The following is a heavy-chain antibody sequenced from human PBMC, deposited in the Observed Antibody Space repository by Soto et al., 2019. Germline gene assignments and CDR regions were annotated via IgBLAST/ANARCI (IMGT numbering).Heavy chain of an antibody. D-gene: IGHD6-19*01. CDR2: IYPGDSDT. CDR3: ARHKLIAVAGTANDAFDI. CDR1: GYSFTSYW. Sequence: GGSLKISCKGSGYSFTSYWIGWVRQMPWKGLEWMGIIYPGDSDTRYSPSFQGQVTISADKSISTAYLQWSSLKASDTAMYYCARHKLIAVAGTANDAFDIWGQGTMVTVSS. V-gene: IGHV5-51*01. J-gene: IGHJ3*02.